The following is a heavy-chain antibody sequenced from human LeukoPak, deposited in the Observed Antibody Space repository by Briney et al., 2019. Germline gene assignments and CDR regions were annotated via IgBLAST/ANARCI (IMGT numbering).Heavy chain of an antibody. CDR1: GYTFTGYY. Sequence: ASVKVSCKASGYTFTGYYMHWVRQAPGQGLEWMGRINPNSGGTNYAQKFQGRVTMTRDTSISTAYMELSRLRSDDTAVYYCARDDYDFWSGYYIHFDYWGQGTLVTVSS. D-gene: IGHD3-3*01. CDR2: INPNSGGT. CDR3: ARDDYDFWSGYYIHFDY. J-gene: IGHJ4*02. V-gene: IGHV1-2*06.